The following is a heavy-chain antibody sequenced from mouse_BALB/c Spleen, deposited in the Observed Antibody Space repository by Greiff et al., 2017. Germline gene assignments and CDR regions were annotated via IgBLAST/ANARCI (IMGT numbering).Heavy chain of an antibody. Sequence: EVKLVESGAELVKPGASVKLSCTASGFNIKDTYMHWVKQRPEQGLEWIGRIDPANGNTKYDPKFQGKATITADTSSNTAYLQLSSLTSEDTAVYYCARELITTYGFAYWGQGTLVTVSA. V-gene: IGHV14-3*02. CDR1: GFNIKDTY. J-gene: IGHJ3*01. CDR2: IDPANGNT. CDR3: ARELITTYGFAY. D-gene: IGHD5-5*01.